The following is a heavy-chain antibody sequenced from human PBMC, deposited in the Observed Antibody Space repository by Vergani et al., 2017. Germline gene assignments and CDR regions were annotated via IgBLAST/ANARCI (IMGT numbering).Heavy chain of an antibody. CDR1: GDSMMRSHYY. V-gene: IGHV4-39*02. J-gene: IGHJ3*02. CDR2: ISSSGST. CDR3: ARPVRPSAIADGYHI. D-gene: IGHD6-13*01. Sequence: QLQLQESGPGLVKPSETLSLICTVSGDSMMRSHYYWGWIRQSPGRGLEWIGSISSSGSTYYNPSLKSRVTMSVDTSKNHLSLRVTSMTAADTAVYFCARPVRPSAIADGYHIWGQGTMVTVSS.